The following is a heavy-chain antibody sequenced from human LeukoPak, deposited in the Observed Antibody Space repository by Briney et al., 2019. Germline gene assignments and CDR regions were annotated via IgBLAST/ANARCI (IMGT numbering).Heavy chain of an antibody. J-gene: IGHJ4*02. V-gene: IGHV3-30*18. CDR2: ISYDGSNK. D-gene: IGHD4-17*01. CDR1: GFTFSSYG. CDR3: AKGFPTPYGDYFDY. Sequence: PGGSLRLSCAASGFTFSSYGMHWVRQDPGKGLEWVAVISYDGSNKYYADSVKGRFTISRDNSKNTLYLQMNSLRAEDTAVYYCAKGFPTPYGDYFDYWGQGTLVNVSS.